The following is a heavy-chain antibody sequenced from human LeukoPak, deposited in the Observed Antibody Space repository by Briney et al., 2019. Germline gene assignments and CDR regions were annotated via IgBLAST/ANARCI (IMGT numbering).Heavy chain of an antibody. J-gene: IGHJ4*02. CDR2: ISYSGST. CDR1: GGSISSYY. D-gene: IGHD1-20*01. Sequence: SETLSLTCTVSGGSISSYYWSWIRQPPGKGLEWIGYISYSGSTNYNPSLKSRVSISVDTSKNQFSLKLSPVTAADTAVYFCARALTGTTGYFDCWGQGTLVTVSS. V-gene: IGHV4-59*01. CDR3: ARALTGTTGYFDC.